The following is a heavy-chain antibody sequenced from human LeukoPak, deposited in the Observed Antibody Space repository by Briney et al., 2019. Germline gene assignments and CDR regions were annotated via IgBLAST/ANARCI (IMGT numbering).Heavy chain of an antibody. CDR2: ISAYNGNT. J-gene: IGHJ3*02. CDR3: ATEVAVAGWDAFDI. V-gene: IGHV1-18*01. Sequence: GSSVKVSCKASGGTFSSYGISWVRQAPGQGLEWMGWISAYNGNTNYAQKLQGRVTMTTDTSTSTAYMELRSLRSDDTAVYYCATEVAVAGWDAFDIWGQGTMVTVSS. CDR1: GGTFSSYG. D-gene: IGHD6-19*01.